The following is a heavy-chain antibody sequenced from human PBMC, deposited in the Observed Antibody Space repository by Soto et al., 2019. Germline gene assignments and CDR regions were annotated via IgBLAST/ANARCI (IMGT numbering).Heavy chain of an antibody. V-gene: IGHV3-30-3*01. CDR2: ISYDGSNK. CDR1: GFTFSSYA. CDR3: ARVGYYYDSSGYLGYGEDV. Sequence: GGSLRLSCAASGFTFSSYAMHWVRQAPGKGLEWVAVISYDGSNKYYADSVKGRFTISRDNSKNTLYLQMNSLRAEDTAVYYCARVGYYYDSSGYLGYGEDVWGQGTTVTVSS. J-gene: IGHJ6*02. D-gene: IGHD3-22*01.